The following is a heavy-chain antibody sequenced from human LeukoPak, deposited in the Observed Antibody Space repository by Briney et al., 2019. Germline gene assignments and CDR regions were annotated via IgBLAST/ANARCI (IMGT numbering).Heavy chain of an antibody. CDR1: GYTFTSYA. V-gene: IGHV7-4-1*02. Sequence: VASVKVSCKASGYTFTSYAMNWVRQAPGQGLEWMGWINTNTGNPTYAQGFTGRFVFSLDTSVSTAYLQISSLKAEDTAVYYCARGVVYCTNGVCYVYYYYYVDVWGKGTTVTVSS. CDR2: INTNTGNP. J-gene: IGHJ6*03. CDR3: ARGVVYCTNGVCYVYYYYYVDV. D-gene: IGHD2-8*01.